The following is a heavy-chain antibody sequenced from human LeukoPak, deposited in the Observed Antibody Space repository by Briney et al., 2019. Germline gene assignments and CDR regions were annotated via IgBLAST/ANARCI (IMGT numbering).Heavy chain of an antibody. V-gene: IGHV3-23*01. CDR2: ISGCGHTT. CDR3: ANAGGDSRPHDC. Sequence: GGSLRLSCAGSGFTFSSYAVICVRQAPGKGREWVSAISGCGHTTSCADAVKGRFAISRDNSKNTLYLQMSSLRAEDTAVYYCANAGGDSRPHDCWGQGTLVTVSS. D-gene: IGHD2-21*02. CDR1: GFTFSSYA. J-gene: IGHJ4*02.